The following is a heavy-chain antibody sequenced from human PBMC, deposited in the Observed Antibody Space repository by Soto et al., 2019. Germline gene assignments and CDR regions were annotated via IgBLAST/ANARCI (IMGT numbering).Heavy chain of an antibody. Sequence: LSLTCAVSGYSISSGYYWGWIRQSPGKGLEWIGSIYHSGSTYYNPSLKSRVIISVDTSKNQFSLKLSSVAAADTAVYYCARLAPIAAADGMDVWGQGTTVTVSS. CDR1: GYSISSGYY. D-gene: IGHD6-13*01. J-gene: IGHJ6*02. CDR2: IYHSGST. V-gene: IGHV4-38-2*01. CDR3: ARLAPIAAADGMDV.